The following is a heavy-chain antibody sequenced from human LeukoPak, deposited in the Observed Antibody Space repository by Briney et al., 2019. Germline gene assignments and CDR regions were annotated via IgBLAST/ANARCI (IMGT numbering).Heavy chain of an antibody. CDR1: GFTFSSYG. CDR3: AEGDTAMAV. V-gene: IGHV3-30*03. Sequence: PGGSLRLSCAASGFTFSSYGMHWVRQAPGKGLEWVAVISYDGSNKYYADSVKGRFTISRDNSKNTLYLQMNSLRAEDTAVYYCAEGDTAMAVWGQGTLVTVSS. D-gene: IGHD5-18*01. J-gene: IGHJ4*02. CDR2: ISYDGSNK.